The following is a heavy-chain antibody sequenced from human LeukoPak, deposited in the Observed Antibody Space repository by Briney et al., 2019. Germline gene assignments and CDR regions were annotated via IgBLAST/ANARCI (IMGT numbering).Heavy chain of an antibody. D-gene: IGHD3-22*01. CDR1: GGIFSRYA. CDR3: ARDAAMYGNSDYYYLW. Sequence: GSSVKVSFKASGGIFSRYAISWVRQAPGQGLEWMGGITPIFGTANYAQKFQGRLKITADESTTTAYMELTSLTSEDTAVYYCARDAAMYGNSDYYYLWWGQGTLVIVSS. V-gene: IGHV1-69*01. CDR2: ITPIFGTA. J-gene: IGHJ4*02.